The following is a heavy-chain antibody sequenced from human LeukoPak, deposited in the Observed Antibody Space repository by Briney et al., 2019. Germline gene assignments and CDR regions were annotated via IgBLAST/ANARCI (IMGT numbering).Heavy chain of an antibody. J-gene: IGHJ4*02. D-gene: IGHD2-21*01. Sequence: KTGGSLRLSCAASGFTFSSYSMNWVRQAPGKGLEWVSSISSSSSYIYYADSVKGRFTISRDNAKNSLYLQMNSLRAEDTAVYYCPRAVHTDFDYWGQGTLVTVSS. CDR1: GFTFSSYS. V-gene: IGHV3-21*01. CDR2: ISSSSSYI. CDR3: PRAVHTDFDY.